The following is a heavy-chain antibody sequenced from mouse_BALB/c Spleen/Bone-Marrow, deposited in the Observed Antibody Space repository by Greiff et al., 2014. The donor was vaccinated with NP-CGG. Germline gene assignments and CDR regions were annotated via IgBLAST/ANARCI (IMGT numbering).Heavy chain of an antibody. CDR3: ARSNGYYPYWYFDV. V-gene: IGHV1-69*02. J-gene: IGHJ1*01. D-gene: IGHD2-3*01. Sequence: VQLQESGAELVKPGAPVKLSCKASGYTFTSYWMNWVKQRPGRGLEWIGRIDPSDSETHYNQKFKDKATLTVDKSSSTAYIQLSSLTSEASAVYYCARSNGYYPYWYFDVGGEGTTVTVSS. CDR2: IDPSDSET. CDR1: GYTFTSYW.